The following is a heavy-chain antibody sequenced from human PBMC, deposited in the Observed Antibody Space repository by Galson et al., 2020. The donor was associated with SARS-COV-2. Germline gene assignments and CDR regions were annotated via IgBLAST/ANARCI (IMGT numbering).Heavy chain of an antibody. CDR1: GGSISSSSYY. CDR2: IYYSGST. CDR3: ARQLRRGIVVISPGAVDI. Sequence: SETLSLTCTVSGGSISSSSYYWGWIRQPPGKGLEWIGRIYYSGSTYYNPSLKSRVTISVDTSKNQFSLKLSSVTAADTAVYYCARQLRRGIVVISPGAVDIWGQGTMVTVSS. J-gene: IGHJ3*02. V-gene: IGHV4-39*01. D-gene: IGHD3-22*01.